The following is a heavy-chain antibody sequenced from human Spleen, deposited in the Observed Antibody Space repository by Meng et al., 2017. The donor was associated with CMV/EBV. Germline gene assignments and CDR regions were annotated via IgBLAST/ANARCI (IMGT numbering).Heavy chain of an antibody. J-gene: IGHJ5*01. D-gene: IGHD4-11*01. CDR2: INDGGDRT. CDR3: AKKGTTLSPANWFDS. CDR1: GFTFSSYS. Sequence: GGSLRLSCAASGFTFSSYSMNWVRQAPGKGLEWISSINDGGDRTYYTESVRGRFTISRDNSKNTLHLQMNSLRGEDTAVYYCAKKGTTLSPANWFDSWGQGTLVTVSS. V-gene: IGHV3-23*01.